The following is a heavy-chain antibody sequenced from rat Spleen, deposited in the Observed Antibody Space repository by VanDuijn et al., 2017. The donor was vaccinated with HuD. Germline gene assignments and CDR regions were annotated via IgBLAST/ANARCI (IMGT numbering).Heavy chain of an antibody. CDR1: GFTFSNYD. CDR2: ITNSGGSI. J-gene: IGHJ2*01. Sequence: EVRLVESGGGLVQPGRSLKLSCAASGFTFSNYDMAWVRQAPTKGLEWVASITNSGGSIYYRDSVKGRFTISRDNAQSTLYLQMDSLRSEDTASYYCTRGYYGYNYGYWGQGVMVTVSS. CDR3: TRGYYGYNYGY. V-gene: IGHV5S23*01. D-gene: IGHD1-9*01.